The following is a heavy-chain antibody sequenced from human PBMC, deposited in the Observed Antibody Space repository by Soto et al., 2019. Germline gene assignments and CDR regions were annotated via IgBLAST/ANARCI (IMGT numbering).Heavy chain of an antibody. J-gene: IGHJ3*02. CDR1: GGSISSGGYY. CDR2: IYYSGST. D-gene: IGHD3-3*01. V-gene: IGHV4-31*03. Sequence: TLSLTCTVSGGSISSGGYYWSWIRQHPGKGLEWIGYIYYSGSTYYNPSLKSRVTISVDTSKNQFSLKLSSVTAADTAVYYCARQTDLYAFDIWGQGTMVTVSS. CDR3: ARQTDLYAFDI.